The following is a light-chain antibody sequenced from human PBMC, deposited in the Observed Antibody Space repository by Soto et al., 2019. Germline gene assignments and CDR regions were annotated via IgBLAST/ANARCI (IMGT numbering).Light chain of an antibody. V-gene: IGKV3-20*01. CDR3: QYCAISAGT. CDR1: QSVSSN. Sequence: TQSPATLSVSPEGRATLSCRASQSVSSNLALYQQKPGQAPSLLIYGASNRATGVPDRFSGSGSGTDFALTISRLEPEDFALYYCQYCAISAGTFGQGTKVDIK. CDR2: GAS. J-gene: IGKJ1*01.